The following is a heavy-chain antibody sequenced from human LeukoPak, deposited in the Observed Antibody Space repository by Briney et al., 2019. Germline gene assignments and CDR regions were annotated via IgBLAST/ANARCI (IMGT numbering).Heavy chain of an antibody. V-gene: IGHV7-4-1*02. CDR3: ARDKKLRYFDWSTGDAFDI. CDR2: INTNTGNP. J-gene: IGHJ3*02. Sequence: ASVKVSCKASGYTFTSYAMNWVRQAPGQGLEWMGWINTNTGNPTYARGFTGRFVFSLDTSVSTAYLQISSLKAEDTAVYYCARDKKLRYFDWSTGDAFDIWGQGTMVTVSS. CDR1: GYTFTSYA. D-gene: IGHD3-9*01.